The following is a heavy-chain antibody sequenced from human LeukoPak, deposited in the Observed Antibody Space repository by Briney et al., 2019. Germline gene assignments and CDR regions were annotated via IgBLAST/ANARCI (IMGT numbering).Heavy chain of an antibody. V-gene: IGHV4-30-4*01. D-gene: IGHD1-26*01. CDR2: IYYSGST. CDR1: GGSISSGDYY. CDR3: ARVSSGATTVDY. Sequence: PSQTLSLTCTVSGGSISSGDYYWSWIRQPPGTGLEWIGYIYYSGSTYYNPSLKSRVTISVDTSKNQFSLKLSSVTAADTAVYYCARVSSGATTVDYWGQGTLVTVSS. J-gene: IGHJ4*02.